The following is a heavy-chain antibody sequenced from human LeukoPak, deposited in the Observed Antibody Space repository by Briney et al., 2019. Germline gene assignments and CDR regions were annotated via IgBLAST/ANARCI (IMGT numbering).Heavy chain of an antibody. Sequence: SETLSLTCTVSGGSISSYYWSWIRQPPGKGLEWIGYIYYSGSTNYNPSLKSRVTISVETSKNQSSLKLRSVTAADTAVYYCARQLFEYCGGDCYSRAFDIWGQGTMVTVSS. CDR1: GGSISSYY. V-gene: IGHV4-59*08. J-gene: IGHJ3*02. D-gene: IGHD2-21*02. CDR2: IYYSGST. CDR3: ARQLFEYCGGDCYSRAFDI.